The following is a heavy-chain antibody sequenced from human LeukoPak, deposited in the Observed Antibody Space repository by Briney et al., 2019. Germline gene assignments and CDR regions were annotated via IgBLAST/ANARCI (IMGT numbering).Heavy chain of an antibody. Sequence: PSETLSLTCTVSGGSISSTNYYWGWIRQPPGKGLEWIGNIYSSGSTYYNPSLKSPVTIFVDTSKSQFSLKLSSVTAADTAVYYCARLGDSGSTLNWFDPWGQGTLVTVSS. V-gene: IGHV4-39*01. J-gene: IGHJ5*02. CDR2: IYSSGST. CDR1: GGSISSTNYY. CDR3: ARLGDSGSTLNWFDP. D-gene: IGHD3-10*01.